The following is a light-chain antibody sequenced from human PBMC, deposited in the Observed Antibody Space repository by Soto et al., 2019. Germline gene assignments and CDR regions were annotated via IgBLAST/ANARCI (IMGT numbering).Light chain of an antibody. CDR2: LGF. Sequence: DIVMTQSPLSLPVTPGEPASISCRSSQSLLHSNGYNYVDWYLQKPGQSPQLLIYLGFYGDSGVPDCFSGNGSGTDFTLKISRVYAEDVGVYYCMQALEPPLTFGGGTTVEIK. V-gene: IGKV2-28*01. CDR3: MQALEPPLT. J-gene: IGKJ4*01. CDR1: QSLLHSNGYNY.